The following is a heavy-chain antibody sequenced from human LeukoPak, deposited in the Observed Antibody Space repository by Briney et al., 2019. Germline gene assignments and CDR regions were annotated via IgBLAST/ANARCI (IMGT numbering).Heavy chain of an antibody. J-gene: IGHJ4*02. Sequence: GESLKISCKGSGYSFTTFWIAWVRQMPGKGLEWMGIIYPADSDTRYSPSFQGQVTISADKSISTAYLQWSSLKASDTAMYYCARTVYSSGWYGGFDYWGQGTLVTVSS. CDR3: ARTVYSSGWYGGFDY. CDR2: IYPADSDT. CDR1: GYSFTTFW. D-gene: IGHD6-19*01. V-gene: IGHV5-51*01.